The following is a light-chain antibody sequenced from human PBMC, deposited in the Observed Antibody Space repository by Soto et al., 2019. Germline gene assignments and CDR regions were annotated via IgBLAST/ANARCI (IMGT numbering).Light chain of an antibody. CDR1: SSNIGSNY. CDR2: ANS. CDR3: ATWDDSLRDVL. V-gene: IGLV1-47*01. Sequence: QSVLTQPPSASGTPGQRVTISCSGGSSNIGSNYAYWYRKLPGTAPKLVIYANSQRPSWVPDRFSGSKSGTSASLAISGLRSADDADYSCATWDDSLRDVLFGGAIKLTVL. J-gene: IGLJ2*01.